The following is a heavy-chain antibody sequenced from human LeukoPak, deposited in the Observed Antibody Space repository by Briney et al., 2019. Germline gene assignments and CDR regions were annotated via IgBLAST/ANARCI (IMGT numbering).Heavy chain of an antibody. J-gene: IGHJ6*03. Sequence: SETLSLTCSVSGGSIRSGDHHWAWVRQPPGKGLEFIGSLDESGRPYYNRPLKSRVSISGDTSGKQVSLNLTAVTAADTAVYFCARDLGGYPFFMDVWGRGTTVIVSS. V-gene: IGHV4-39*07. CDR1: GGSIRSGDHH. CDR3: ARDLGGYPFFMDV. CDR2: LDESGRP. D-gene: IGHD2-15*01.